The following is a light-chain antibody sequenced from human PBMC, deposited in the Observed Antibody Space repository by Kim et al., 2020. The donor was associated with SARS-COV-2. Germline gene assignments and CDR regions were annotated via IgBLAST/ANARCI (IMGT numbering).Light chain of an antibody. J-gene: IGKJ2*01. CDR3: QQGKSFPYT. CDR2: AGS. Sequence: DIQMTQSPSSVSASVGDRITITCRASQDIARSLAWYQQNAGEGPNLLIYAGSTLQTGVPSRFSGSGSGTEFTLTISSLQPDDFGTYYCQQGKSFPYTFGQGTKLEI. V-gene: IGKV1-12*02. CDR1: QDIARS.